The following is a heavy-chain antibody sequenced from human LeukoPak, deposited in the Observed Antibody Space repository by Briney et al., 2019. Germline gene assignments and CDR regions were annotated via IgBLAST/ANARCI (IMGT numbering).Heavy chain of an antibody. V-gene: IGHV3-23*01. J-gene: IGHJ4*02. CDR1: GFTFSSYA. D-gene: IGHD2-2*01. CDR2: ISGSGGST. CDR3: VKDRGVVVPAAPCY. Sequence: GGSLRLSCAASGFTFSSYAMSWVRQAPGKGLEWVSAISGSGGSTYYADSVKGRFTISRDNSKNTLYLQMNSLRAEDTAVYYCVKDRGVVVPAAPCYWGQGTLVTVSS.